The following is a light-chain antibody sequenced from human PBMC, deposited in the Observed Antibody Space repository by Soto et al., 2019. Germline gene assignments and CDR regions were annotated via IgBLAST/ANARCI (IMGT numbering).Light chain of an antibody. CDR1: KLGDKY. Sequence: SYELTQPPSVSVSPGQTASITCSGDKLGDKYACWYQQKPGQSPVLVIYQDSKRPSGIPERFSGSNSGNTATLTLSGTQAMDEADYDCQAWDSSFVVFGGGTKLTVL. CDR3: QAWDSSFVV. J-gene: IGLJ2*01. V-gene: IGLV3-1*01. CDR2: QDS.